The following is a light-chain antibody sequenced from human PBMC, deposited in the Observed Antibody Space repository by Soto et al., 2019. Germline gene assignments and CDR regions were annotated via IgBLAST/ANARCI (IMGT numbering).Light chain of an antibody. Sequence: QSVLTQPASVSGSPGQSITISCTGTSSDVGGYNYVSWSQQHPGKAPKLLISEVSNRPSGVSNRFSGSKSGNTASLTISGLQADDEADYYCSSYTASSTLVFGTGTQLTVL. V-gene: IGLV2-14*03. CDR1: SSDVGGYNY. CDR2: EVS. J-gene: IGLJ1*01. CDR3: SSYTASSTLV.